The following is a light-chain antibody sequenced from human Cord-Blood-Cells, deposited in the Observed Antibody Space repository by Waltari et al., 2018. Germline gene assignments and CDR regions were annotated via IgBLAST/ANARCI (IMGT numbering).Light chain of an antibody. CDR3: CSYAGSSTL. CDR2: EGS. CDR1: SSDVGSYNL. Sequence: QSALTQPASVSGSPGQSITISCTGTSSDVGSYNLVSWYQQHPGKAPKLMIYEGSKRPSGVSNRCSGSQSGNTTSLTISGLQAEDEADYYCCSYAGSSTLFGGGTKLTVL. V-gene: IGLV2-23*01. J-gene: IGLJ3*02.